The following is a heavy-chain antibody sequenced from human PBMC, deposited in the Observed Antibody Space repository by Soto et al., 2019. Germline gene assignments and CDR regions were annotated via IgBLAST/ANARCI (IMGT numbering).Heavy chain of an antibody. CDR2: ISAYNGNT. V-gene: IGHV1-18*01. Sequence: ASVKVSCKASGYTFTSYGISWVRQAPGQGLEWMGWISAYNGNTNYAQKLQGRVTMTTDTSTSTAYMELRSLRSDHTAVYYCARVLNDFWSGENYYYYYGMDVWGQGTTVTVSS. CDR1: GYTFTSYG. J-gene: IGHJ6*02. D-gene: IGHD3-3*01. CDR3: ARVLNDFWSGENYYYYYGMDV.